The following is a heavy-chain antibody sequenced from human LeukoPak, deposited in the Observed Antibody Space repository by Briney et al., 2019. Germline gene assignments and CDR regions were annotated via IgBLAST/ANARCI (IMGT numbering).Heavy chain of an antibody. CDR3: PRGGVRGYSGYELDY. J-gene: IGHJ4*02. V-gene: IGHV4-59*01. D-gene: IGHD5-12*01. Sequence: KPSETLSLTCTVSGGSISSYYWSWIRQPPGKGLEWIGYIYYSGSTSYNPSLKSRVTISVDTSKNQFSLKLSSVTAADTAVYYCPRGGVRGYSGYELDYWGQGTLVTVSS. CDR2: IYYSGST. CDR1: GGSISSYY.